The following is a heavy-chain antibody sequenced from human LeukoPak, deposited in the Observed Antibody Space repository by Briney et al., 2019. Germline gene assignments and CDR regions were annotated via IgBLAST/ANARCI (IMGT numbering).Heavy chain of an antibody. CDR1: GFTFSSYW. CDR2: INVDGGTT. CDR3: ARDMTGLLDY. J-gene: IGHJ4*02. V-gene: IGHV3-74*01. D-gene: IGHD1-20*01. Sequence: PGVSLRLSCEASGFTFSSYWMHWVRQAPGKGLVWISRINVDGGTTDYADSVRGRFTISRDNAKNTLYLQMNNLRAEDTAVYYCARDMTGLLDYWGQGTLVTASS.